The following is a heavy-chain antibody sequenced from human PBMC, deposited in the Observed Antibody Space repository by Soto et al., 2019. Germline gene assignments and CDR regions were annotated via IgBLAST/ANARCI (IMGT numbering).Heavy chain of an antibody. CDR1: GFSFSSYG. J-gene: IGHJ6*02. CDR3: AKEGSYYYDSSGLYGMDV. V-gene: IGHV3-30*18. D-gene: IGHD3-22*01. Sequence: PGGSLRLSCAGSGFSFSSYGMHWVRQAPGKGLEWVAVISYDGSNKYYADSVKGRFTISRDNSKNTLYLQMNSLRAEDTAVYYCAKEGSYYYDSSGLYGMDVWGQGTTVTVSS. CDR2: ISYDGSNK.